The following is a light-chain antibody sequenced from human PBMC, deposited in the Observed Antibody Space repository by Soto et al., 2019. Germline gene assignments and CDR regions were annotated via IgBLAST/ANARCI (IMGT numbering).Light chain of an antibody. CDR1: SSDVGGYNY. V-gene: IGLV2-14*01. Sequence: QSALTQPASVSGSPGQSITISCTGTSSDVGGYNYVSWYQQHPGKAPKLMIYEVSNRPSGVSNRFSGSKSGNTASLTISGLQAEDEADYYCSSYTSSSIVVFGGGTQL. CDR2: EVS. J-gene: IGLJ2*01. CDR3: SSYTSSSIVV.